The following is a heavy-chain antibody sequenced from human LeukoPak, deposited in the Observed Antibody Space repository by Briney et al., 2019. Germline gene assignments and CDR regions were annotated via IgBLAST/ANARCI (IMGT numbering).Heavy chain of an antibody. CDR3: ARDLEDCSGGSCYSWFDP. Sequence: GGSLRLSCAASGFTFSSYAMHWDRQAPGKGLEWVAVISYDGSNKYYADSVKGRFTISRDNSKNTLYLQMNSLRAEDTAVYYCARDLEDCSGGSCYSWFDPWGQGTLVTVSS. CDR2: ISYDGSNK. V-gene: IGHV3-30-3*01. D-gene: IGHD2-15*01. J-gene: IGHJ5*02. CDR1: GFTFSSYA.